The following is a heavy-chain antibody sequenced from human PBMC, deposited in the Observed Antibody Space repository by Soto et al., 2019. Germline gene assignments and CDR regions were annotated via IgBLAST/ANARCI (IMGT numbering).Heavy chain of an antibody. Sequence: PSETLSLTCAVYGGSFSGYYWSWIRQPPGKGLEWIGEINHSGSTNYNPSLKSRVTISVDTSKNQFSLKLSSVTAADTAVYYCARVFTMIVVVPKGWFDPWGQGTLVTVSS. V-gene: IGHV4-34*01. D-gene: IGHD3-22*01. CDR1: GGSFSGYY. CDR2: INHSGST. CDR3: ARVFTMIVVVPKGWFDP. J-gene: IGHJ5*02.